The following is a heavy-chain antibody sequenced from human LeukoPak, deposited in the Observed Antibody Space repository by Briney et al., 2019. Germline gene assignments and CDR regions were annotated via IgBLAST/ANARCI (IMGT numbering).Heavy chain of an antibody. CDR3: ARRDYDFWSGTNGFDY. J-gene: IGHJ4*02. D-gene: IGHD3-3*01. V-gene: IGHV1-18*01. Sequence: ASVKVSCKASGYTFTSYGISWVRQAPGQGLEWMGWISAYNGNTNYAQKLQGRVTITTDPSTSTAYMELRSLRSDDTAVYYCARRDYDFWSGTNGFDYWGQGTLVTVSS. CDR2: ISAYNGNT. CDR1: GYTFTSYG.